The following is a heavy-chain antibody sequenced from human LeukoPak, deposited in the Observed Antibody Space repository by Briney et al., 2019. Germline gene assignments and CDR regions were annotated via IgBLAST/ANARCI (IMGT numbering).Heavy chain of an antibody. CDR1: GFTFSSYS. J-gene: IGHJ4*02. CDR2: ISSSSNYI. V-gene: IGHV3-21*01. D-gene: IGHD6-25*01. Sequence: GGSLRLSCAASGFTFSSYSMNWVRQAPGKGLEWVSSISSSSNYIYYADSVKGRFTIPRDSAKNSLYLQMNSLRAEDTAVYYCARGGYSSGPDYWGQGTLVTVSS. CDR3: ARGGYSSGPDY.